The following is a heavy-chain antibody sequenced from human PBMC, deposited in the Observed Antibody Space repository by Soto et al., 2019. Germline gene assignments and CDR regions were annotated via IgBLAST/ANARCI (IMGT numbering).Heavy chain of an antibody. CDR1: GYTFTGYY. D-gene: IGHD1-26*01. CDR3: ALGPLMGATFGLYGMDV. J-gene: IGHJ6*02. V-gene: IGHV1-2*04. Sequence: ASVKVSCKASGYTFTGYYMNWVRQAPGQGLEWMGWINPNSGGTNYAQKFQGWVTMTRDTSISTAYMELSRLRVDDTAVYYGALGPLMGATFGLYGMDVWGQGTTVTVSS. CDR2: INPNSGGT.